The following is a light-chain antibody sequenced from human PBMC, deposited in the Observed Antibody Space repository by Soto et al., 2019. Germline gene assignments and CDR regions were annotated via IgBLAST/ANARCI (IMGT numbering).Light chain of an antibody. CDR3: QHTNNFPLT. Sequence: AIRMTQSPSSLSASTGDRVTITCRASQGISSYLAWYQQKPGKAPKLLIYAASSLQSGVPSRFSGSGSGTDFTLTIRNLQPEDFATYYCQHTNNFPLTFGPGTKVDI. CDR1: QGISSY. V-gene: IGKV1-8*01. J-gene: IGKJ3*01. CDR2: AAS.